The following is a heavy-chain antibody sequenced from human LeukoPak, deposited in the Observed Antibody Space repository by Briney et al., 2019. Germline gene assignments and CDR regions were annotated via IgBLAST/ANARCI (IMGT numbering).Heavy chain of an antibody. CDR1: GYTFTDYY. J-gene: IGHJ4*02. Sequence: ASVKVFCKTSGYTFTDYYIHWVRQAPGQGLEWIGIIYPSVDTTDSSQKFKGRVTVTRDTSTSTVYMELRTLRSEDTAIYYCIREYEGGYFDYWGQGTLVTVSS. CDR3: IREYEGGYFDY. CDR2: IYPSVDTT. V-gene: IGHV1-46*01. D-gene: IGHD2-8*01.